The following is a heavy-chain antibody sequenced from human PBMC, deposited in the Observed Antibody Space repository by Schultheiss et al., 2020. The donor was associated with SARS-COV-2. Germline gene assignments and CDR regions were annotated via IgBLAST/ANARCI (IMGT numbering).Heavy chain of an antibody. V-gene: IGHV3-23*01. CDR3: ARGNYYGSGSYWSTLLDYYGMDV. J-gene: IGHJ6*02. Sequence: GGSLRLSCAAAGFRFSSYAMSWVRQAPGKGLEWVSAISGSGGSTYYADSVKGRFTISRDNSKNTLYLQMNSLRAEDTAVYYCARGNYYGSGSYWSTLLDYYGMDVWGQGTTVTVSS. D-gene: IGHD3-10*01. CDR1: GFRFSSYA. CDR2: ISGSGGST.